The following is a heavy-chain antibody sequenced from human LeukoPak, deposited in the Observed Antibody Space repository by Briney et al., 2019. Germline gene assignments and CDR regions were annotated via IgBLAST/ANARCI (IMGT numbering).Heavy chain of an antibody. CDR2: IYSGGST. V-gene: IGHV3-53*01. J-gene: IGHJ4*02. D-gene: IGHD1-26*01. CDR3: ARDSIVESTKVGSFDY. CDR1: GFIVSSSY. Sequence: GGSLRLSCAASGFIVSSSYMSWVRQAPGKGLEWVSLIYSGGSTYYADSVKGRFPISRDNSKNTLFLQMNSLRAEDTAVYYCARDSIVESTKVGSFDYWGQGTLVTVSS.